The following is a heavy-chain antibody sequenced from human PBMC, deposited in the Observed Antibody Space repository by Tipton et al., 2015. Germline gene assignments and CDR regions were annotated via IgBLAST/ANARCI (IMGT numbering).Heavy chain of an antibody. CDR1: GGSISSSNW. V-gene: IGHV4-4*02. Sequence: TLSLTCAVSGGSISSSNWWSWVRQPPGKGLEWIGEIYHSGSTNYNPSLKSRVTMSVDTSKTQFSLKMSSVTASDTAVYYCARARGRHGGLFDSWGQGILVTVSS. CDR3: ARARGRHGGLFDS. CDR2: IYHSGST. J-gene: IGHJ4*02. D-gene: IGHD4-23*01.